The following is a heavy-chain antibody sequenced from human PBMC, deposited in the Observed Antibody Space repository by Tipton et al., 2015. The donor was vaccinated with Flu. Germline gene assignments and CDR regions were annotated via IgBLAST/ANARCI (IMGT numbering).Heavy chain of an antibody. CDR1: GGSFSGYY. CDR3: ARDSSGYSIFFDY. D-gene: IGHD3-22*01. J-gene: IGHJ4*02. V-gene: IGHV4-34*01. Sequence: LVKPSETLSLTCAVYGGSFSGYYWSWIRQPPGKGLEWIGEINHSGSTNYNPSLKSRVTISVDTSKNQFSLKLSSVTAADTAVYYCARDSSGYSIFFDYWGQGTLVTVSS. CDR2: INHSGST.